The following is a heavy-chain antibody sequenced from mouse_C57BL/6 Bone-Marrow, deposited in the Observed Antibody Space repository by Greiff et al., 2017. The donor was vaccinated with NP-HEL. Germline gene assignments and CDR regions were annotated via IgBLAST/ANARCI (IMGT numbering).Heavy chain of an antibody. CDR2: INPNNGGT. D-gene: IGHD4-1*01. J-gene: IGHJ2*01. V-gene: IGHV1-18*01. CDR3: ARRRLGRSYYFDY. CDR1: GYTFTDYN. Sequence: EVQLQQSGPELVKPGASVKIPCKASGYTFTDYNMDWVKQSHGKSLEWIGDINPNNGGTIYNQKFKGKATLTVDKSSSTAYMELRSLTSEDTAVYYCARRRLGRSYYFDYWGQGTTLTVSS.